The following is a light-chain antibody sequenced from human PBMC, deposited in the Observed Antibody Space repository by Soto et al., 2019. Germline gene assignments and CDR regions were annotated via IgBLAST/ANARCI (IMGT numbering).Light chain of an antibody. Sequence: QSALTQPPSASGSPGQSVTISCTGTSSDVGGYNYVSWYQQQPGKVPKLMVYEVNKRPSGVPDRFSGSKSGNTASLTVSGLQAEDEADYYCTSYAGGNNVFGTGTKLTV. V-gene: IGLV2-8*01. CDR1: SSDVGGYNY. CDR3: TSYAGGNNV. CDR2: EVN. J-gene: IGLJ1*01.